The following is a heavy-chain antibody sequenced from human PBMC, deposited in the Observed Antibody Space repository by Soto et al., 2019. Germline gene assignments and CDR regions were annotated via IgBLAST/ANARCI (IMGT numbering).Heavy chain of an antibody. CDR3: ARGGFAPFDY. Sequence: PGGSLRLSCAASGFTFSSYAMSWVRQAPGKGLEWVSAISCSGGSTYYADSVKGRFTISRDNSKNTLNLQMNSLRAEDTAVYYCARGGFAPFDYRAQRTTVTVSS. CDR2: ISCSGGST. J-gene: IGHJ4*02. CDR1: GFTFSSYA. V-gene: IGHV3-23*01.